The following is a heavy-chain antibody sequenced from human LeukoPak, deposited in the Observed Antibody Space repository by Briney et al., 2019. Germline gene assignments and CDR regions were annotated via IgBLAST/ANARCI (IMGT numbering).Heavy chain of an antibody. CDR3: ARGRFLEWLLYEYFRSSEYYFDY. CDR1: GYTFTVYY. V-gene: IGHV1-2*04. J-gene: IGHJ4*02. Sequence: ASVKVSCKASGYTFTVYYMHWVRQAPGQGLEWMGWINPNSGGTNYAQKFQGWVTMTRDTSISTAYMELSRLRSDDTAVYYCARGRFLEWLLYEYFRSSEYYFDYWGQGTLVTVSS. D-gene: IGHD3-3*01. CDR2: INPNSGGT.